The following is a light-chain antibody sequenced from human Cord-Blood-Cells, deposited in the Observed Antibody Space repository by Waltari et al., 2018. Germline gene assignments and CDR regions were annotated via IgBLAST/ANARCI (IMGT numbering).Light chain of an antibody. CDR1: QSVSSN. J-gene: IGKJ2*01. V-gene: IGKV3-15*01. Sequence: ETVMTQSPATLSVSPGERATLSCRASQSVSSNLAWYQQKPGQAPRLLIYGASTRATGIPARFSGSGSGTEFTLTISSLQSEDFAVYYCQQYKNWPYTFGQGTKLEIK. CDR3: QQYKNWPYT. CDR2: GAS.